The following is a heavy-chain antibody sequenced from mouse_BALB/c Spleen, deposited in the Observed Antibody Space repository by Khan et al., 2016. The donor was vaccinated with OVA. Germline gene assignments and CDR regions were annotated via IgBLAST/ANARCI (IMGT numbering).Heavy chain of an antibody. V-gene: IGHV1S81*02. CDR2: TNPTNGRT. J-gene: IGHJ2*01. CDR3: ARIKKIVATYFDY. CDR1: GYTFTSYW. D-gene: IGHD1-1*01. Sequence: XVQLQQPGAELVKAGASVKMSCKASGYTFTSYWMHWVKQRLGQGLEWFAETNPTNGRTYYNEKFKSKATLTVDKSSSTAYMLLSGPTFEDSAVYYGARIKKIVATYFDYWGQGTTLTVSS.